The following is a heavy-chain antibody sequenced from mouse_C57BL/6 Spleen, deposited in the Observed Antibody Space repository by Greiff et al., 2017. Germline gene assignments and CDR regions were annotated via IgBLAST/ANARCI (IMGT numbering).Heavy chain of an antibody. D-gene: IGHD2-5*01. CDR3: ASSRRISYYSNSYFDY. CDR1: GYTFTSYW. CDR2: IYPGSGST. J-gene: IGHJ2*01. V-gene: IGHV1-55*01. Sequence: QVQLQQPGAELVKPGASVKMSCKASGYTFTSYWITWVKQRPGQGLEWIGDIYPGSGSTNYNEKFKGKDTLTVDTSSSTAYMQLSSLTSEDSAVYYCASSRRISYYSNSYFDYWGQGTTLTVSS.